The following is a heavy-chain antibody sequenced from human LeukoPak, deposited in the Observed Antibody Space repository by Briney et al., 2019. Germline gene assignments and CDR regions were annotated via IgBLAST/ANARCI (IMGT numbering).Heavy chain of an antibody. D-gene: IGHD3-22*01. CDR1: GFTFSSYA. CDR2: ISGSGGST. V-gene: IGHV3-23*01. CDR3: AKASHYYDSSGYLYYFDY. J-gene: IGHJ4*02. Sequence: GGSLRLSCAASGFTFSSYAMSWVRQAPGQGLEWISAISGSGGSTYYAASVKGRVTISRDNSKNTMYLQMNSLRAEDTALYYCAKASHYYDSSGYLYYFDYWGQGTLVSVSS.